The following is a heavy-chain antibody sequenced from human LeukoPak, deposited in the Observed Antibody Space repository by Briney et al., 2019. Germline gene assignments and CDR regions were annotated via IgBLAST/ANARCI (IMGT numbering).Heavy chain of an antibody. V-gene: IGHV3-21*01. CDR3: ARDDRSYDILTGYYKPAYYFDY. CDR2: ISSSSSYI. D-gene: IGHD3-9*01. Sequence: GGSLRLSCAASGFTFSSYSMNWVRQAPGKGLEWVSSISSSSSYIYYADSVKGRFTISRDNAKNSLYLQMNSLRAEDTAVYYCARDDRSYDILTGYYKPAYYFDYWGQGILVTVSS. CDR1: GFTFSSYS. J-gene: IGHJ4*02.